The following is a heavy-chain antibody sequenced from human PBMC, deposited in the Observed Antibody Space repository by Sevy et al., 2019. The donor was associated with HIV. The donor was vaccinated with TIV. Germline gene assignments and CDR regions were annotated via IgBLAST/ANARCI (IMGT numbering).Heavy chain of an antibody. CDR3: ARDGLPAPAKFDY. J-gene: IGHJ4*02. V-gene: IGHV3-48*01. Sequence: GGSLRLSRVASGFTFKTYNMNWVRQAPGKGLEWVSYITSSSSIIYYADSLRDRFTISRDNAKNSLYLQMNSLRPEDTAVYFCARDGLPAPAKFDYWGQGTQVTVSS. CDR1: GFTFKTYN. D-gene: IGHD6-13*01. CDR2: ITSSSSII.